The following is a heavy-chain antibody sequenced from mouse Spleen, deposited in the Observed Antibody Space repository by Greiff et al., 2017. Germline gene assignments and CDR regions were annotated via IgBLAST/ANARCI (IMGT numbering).Heavy chain of an antibody. CDR2: IDPSDSYT. D-gene: IGHD2-12*01. J-gene: IGHJ3*01. Sequence: VQLQQSGAELVMPGASVKLSCKASGYTFTSYWMHWVKQRPGQGLEWIGEIDPSDSYTNYNQKFKGKATLTVDKSSSTAYMQLSSLTSEDSAVYYCALYDGFAYWGQGTLVTVSA. CDR3: ALYDGFAY. CDR1: GYTFTSYW. V-gene: IGHV1-69*01.